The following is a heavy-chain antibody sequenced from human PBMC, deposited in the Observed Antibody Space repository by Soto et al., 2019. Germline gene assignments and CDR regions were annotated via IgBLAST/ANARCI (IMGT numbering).Heavy chain of an antibody. Sequence: SETLSLTCTVSGGSISSGDYYWRWIRQPPGKGLEWIGYIYYSGSTYYNPSLKSRVTISVDTSKNQFSLKLSSVTAADTAVYYCARFVRFLEWLYHFDYWGQGTLVTSPQ. CDR3: ARFVRFLEWLYHFDY. D-gene: IGHD3-3*01. CDR2: IYYSGST. CDR1: GGSISSGDYY. J-gene: IGHJ4*02. V-gene: IGHV4-30-4*01.